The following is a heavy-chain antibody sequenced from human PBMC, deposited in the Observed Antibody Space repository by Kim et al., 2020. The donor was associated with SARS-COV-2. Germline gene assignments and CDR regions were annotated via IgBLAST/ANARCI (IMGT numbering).Heavy chain of an antibody. J-gene: IGHJ5*02. Sequence: YYTGSSTYNPAHKCRVTISVDPSTNQFSLKLDSVTAADPAVYYCAGGFDPWGQGTLVTVSS. V-gene: IGHV4-59*09. CDR3: AGGFDP. CDR2: YYTGSS.